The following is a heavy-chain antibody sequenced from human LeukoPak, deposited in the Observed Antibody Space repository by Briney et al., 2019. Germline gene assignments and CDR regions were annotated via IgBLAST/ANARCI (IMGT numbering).Heavy chain of an antibody. V-gene: IGHV5-51*01. CDR1: GYSFSTYW. Sequence: GESLKISCEGSGYSFSTYWIAWVRQMPGKGLERMGSIYPRVSEIRYSPSFQGQVTISADNSISTAYLQWSSLKASDTAMYYCARPAYSSSLSSHFDPWGQGTLVTVSS. D-gene: IGHD6-13*01. CDR3: ARPAYSSSLSSHFDP. J-gene: IGHJ5*02. CDR2: IYPRVSEI.